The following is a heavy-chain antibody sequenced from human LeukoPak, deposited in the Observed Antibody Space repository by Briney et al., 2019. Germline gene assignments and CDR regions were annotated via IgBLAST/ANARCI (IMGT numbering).Heavy chain of an antibody. D-gene: IGHD7-27*01. CDR1: GFTVSSNY. CDR3: ARALTNWGSHGAFDI. J-gene: IGHJ3*02. V-gene: IGHV3-53*01. CDR2: IYSGGST. Sequence: GGSLRLSCAASGFTVSSNYMSWVRQAPGKGLEWVSVIYSGGSTYYADSVKGRFTISRDNSKNTLYLQMNSLRAEDTAVYYCARALTNWGSHGAFDIWGQGTMVTVSS.